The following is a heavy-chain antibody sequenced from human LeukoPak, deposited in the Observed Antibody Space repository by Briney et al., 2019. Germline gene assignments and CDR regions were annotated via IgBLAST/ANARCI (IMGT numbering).Heavy chain of an antibody. J-gene: IGHJ3*02. V-gene: IGHV3-53*01. CDR1: GFTFSDYY. CDR3: ARGTRDGYNYGAFDI. D-gene: IGHD5-24*01. CDR2: IYSGGST. Sequence: PGGSLRLSCVASGFTFSDYYMSWVRQAPGKGLEWVSVIYSGGSTYYADSVKGRFTISRDNSKNTLYLQMNSLRAEDTAVYYCARGTRDGYNYGAFDIWGQGTMVTVSS.